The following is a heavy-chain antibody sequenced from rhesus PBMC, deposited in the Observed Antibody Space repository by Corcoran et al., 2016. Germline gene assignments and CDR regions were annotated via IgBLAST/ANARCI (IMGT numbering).Heavy chain of an antibody. CDR1: GGSMSSNW. J-gene: IGHJ6*01. CDR2: IHGNTGEP. Sequence: QVQLQESGPGLVEPSETLSLTCSVSGGSMSSNWWSWTRQLPGKRLEGIGDIHGNTGEPKYSPSLKSRFTISRDASKCQFFLRLTSLTAADTAVYYCARWHFRGGSFGLDSWGQGVVVTVSS. V-gene: IGHV4-80*01. D-gene: IGHD6-37*01. CDR3: ARWHFRGGSFGLDS.